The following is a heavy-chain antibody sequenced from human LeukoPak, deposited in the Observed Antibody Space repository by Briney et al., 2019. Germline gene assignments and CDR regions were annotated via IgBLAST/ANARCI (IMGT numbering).Heavy chain of an antibody. J-gene: IGHJ4*02. CDR1: GFTCRNCA. Sequence: GGSLRVSCAASGFTCRNCAMSGDRQAPGEGLEWVSTVGGSGITMFYADSVKGRFTISRDNSKNTLSLQMNSLRAEDTAVYYCAKGGGGSSWSRFDYWGQGTLVTVSS. CDR3: AKGGGGSSWSRFDY. V-gene: IGHV3-23*01. CDR2: VGGSGITM. D-gene: IGHD6-13*01.